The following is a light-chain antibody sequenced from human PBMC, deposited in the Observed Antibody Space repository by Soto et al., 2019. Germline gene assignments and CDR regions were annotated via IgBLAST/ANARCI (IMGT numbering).Light chain of an antibody. V-gene: IGKV3-11*01. CDR2: DAS. J-gene: IGKJ4*01. CDR3: QQRSNWPLT. CDR1: QSVSSY. Sequence: EIVFTQSPATLSFSPGERATLSCRASQSVSSYLAWYQQKPGQAPRLLIYDASNRATGIPARFSGSGSGTDFTLTISSLEPEDFGVYYCQQRSNWPLTFGGGTKVDIK.